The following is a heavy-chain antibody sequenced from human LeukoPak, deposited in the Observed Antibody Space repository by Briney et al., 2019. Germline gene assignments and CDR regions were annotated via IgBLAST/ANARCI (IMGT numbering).Heavy chain of an antibody. Sequence: GGSLRLSCAASGFTFSNYAMHWVRQAPGKGLEWVSVIYSGGSTYYADSVKGRFTISRDNSKNTLYLQMNSLRAEDTAVYYCARGNWNYDYWGQGTLVTVSS. V-gene: IGHV3-66*01. CDR1: GFTFSNYA. CDR2: IYSGGST. J-gene: IGHJ4*02. D-gene: IGHD1-20*01. CDR3: ARGNWNYDY.